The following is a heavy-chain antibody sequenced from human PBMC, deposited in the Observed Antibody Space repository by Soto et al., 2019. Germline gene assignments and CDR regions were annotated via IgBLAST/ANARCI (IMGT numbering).Heavy chain of an antibody. Sequence: ASVKVSCKASGYSFIDYYMHWVRQAPGQGFGWMGRISPKSGGTNYAQKFEGRVTMTWDTSLNTAYMELSSLISEDTAVYYCARPPGYISDWYYFDLWGQGTLVTVSS. CDR1: GYSFIDYY. J-gene: IGHJ4*02. CDR2: ISPKSGGT. CDR3: ARPPGYISDWYYFDL. V-gene: IGHV1-2*02. D-gene: IGHD3-9*01.